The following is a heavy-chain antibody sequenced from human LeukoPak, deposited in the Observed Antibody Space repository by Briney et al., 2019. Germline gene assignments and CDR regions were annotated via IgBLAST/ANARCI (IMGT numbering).Heavy chain of an antibody. CDR3: ARRVDFWSGSLFDP. Sequence: PGGSLRLSCVASGFTFNTYGIHWVRQAPGKGLEWVAVIWYDGSNQYYADSVKGRFTISRDNSKNTLYLQMNSLRVEDTAVYYCARRVDFWSGSLFDPWGQGTLVTVSS. V-gene: IGHV3-33*01. CDR1: GFTFNTYG. CDR2: IWYDGSNQ. J-gene: IGHJ5*02. D-gene: IGHD3-3*01.